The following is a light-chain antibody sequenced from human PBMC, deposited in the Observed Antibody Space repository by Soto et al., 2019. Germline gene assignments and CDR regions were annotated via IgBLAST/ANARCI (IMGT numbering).Light chain of an antibody. V-gene: IGKV3-11*01. CDR3: QQRTQRPPT. Sequence: EVVMTQSPATLSVSPGERATLSGRASQSVSSNLAWYQQKPGQAPRLLIYEASNRATGIPARFSGSGSGTDFTLKISRVETDDFGVYYCQQRTQRPPTFGQGTRVEI. CDR1: QSVSSN. J-gene: IGKJ5*01. CDR2: EAS.